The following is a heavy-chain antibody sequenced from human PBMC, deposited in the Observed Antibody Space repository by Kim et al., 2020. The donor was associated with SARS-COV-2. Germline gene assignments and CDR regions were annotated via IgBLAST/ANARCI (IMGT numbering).Heavy chain of an antibody. D-gene: IGHD6-6*01. Sequence: YGDSLKGRFTIPRDNSNNLLYLQMSSLGAEDTGVYYCAKPRPHWYFELWGRGTLVTVSS. J-gene: IGHJ2*01. V-gene: IGHV3-23*01. CDR3: AKPRPHWYFEL.